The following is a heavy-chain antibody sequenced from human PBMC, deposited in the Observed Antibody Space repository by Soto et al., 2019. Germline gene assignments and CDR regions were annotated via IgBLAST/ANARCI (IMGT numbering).Heavy chain of an antibody. CDR2: IWYDGSNK. Sequence: GGSLRLSCAASGFTFSSYGMHWVRQAPGKGLEWVAVIWYDGSNKYYADSVKGRFTISRDNSKNTLYLQMNSLRAEDTAVYYCAREPCGGDCNYFDYWGQGTLVTVSS. V-gene: IGHV3-33*01. D-gene: IGHD2-21*02. CDR1: GFTFSSYG. CDR3: AREPCGGDCNYFDY. J-gene: IGHJ4*02.